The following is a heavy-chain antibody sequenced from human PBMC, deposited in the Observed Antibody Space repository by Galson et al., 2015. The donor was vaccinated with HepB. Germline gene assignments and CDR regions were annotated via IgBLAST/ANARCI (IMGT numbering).Heavy chain of an antibody. CDR2: IDNTGNYI. V-gene: IGHV3-21*01. CDR3: AREFRAAGTPAEY. Sequence: SLRLSCAASGFTFTTYSMNWVRQAPGKGLEWVSSIDNTGNYIYYADSVRGRFTISRDNAKNSLYLQMNSLRAEDTALYYCAREFRAAGTPAEYWGQGTLVTVSS. J-gene: IGHJ4*02. CDR1: GFTFTTYS. D-gene: IGHD6-13*01.